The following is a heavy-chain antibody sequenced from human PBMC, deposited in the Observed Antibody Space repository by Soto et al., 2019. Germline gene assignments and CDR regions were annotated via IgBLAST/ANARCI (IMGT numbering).Heavy chain of an antibody. J-gene: IGHJ4*02. V-gene: IGHV4-59*08. CDR3: ARVSRWGSYRGDLYYFDY. CDR2: IYYSGST. D-gene: IGHD3-16*02. Sequence: SETLSLTCTVSGGSISSYYWSWIRQPPGKGLEWIGYIYYSGSTNYNPSLKSRVTISVDTSKNQFSLKLSSVTAADTAVYYCARVSRWGSYRGDLYYFDYWGQGTLVTVSS. CDR1: GGSISSYY.